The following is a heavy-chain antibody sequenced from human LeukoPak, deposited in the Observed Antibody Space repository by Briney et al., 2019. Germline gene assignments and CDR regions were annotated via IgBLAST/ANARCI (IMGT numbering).Heavy chain of an antibody. CDR3: ARGRIGLRGAFDI. D-gene: IGHD2-15*01. J-gene: IGHJ3*02. Sequence: PSETLSLTCTVSGGSISSYYWSWIRQPPGKGLEWIGYIYHSGSTYYNPSLKSRVTISVDTSKNQFSLKLSSVTAADTAVYYCARGRIGLRGAFDIWGQGTMVTVSS. CDR2: IYHSGST. V-gene: IGHV4-59*01. CDR1: GGSISSYY.